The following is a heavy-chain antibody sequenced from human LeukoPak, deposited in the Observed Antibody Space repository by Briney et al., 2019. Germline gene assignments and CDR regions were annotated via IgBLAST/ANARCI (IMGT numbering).Heavy chain of an antibody. CDR1: GYTFTSYY. Sequence: ASVKVSCKASGYTFTSYYMHWVRQAPGQGLEWMGWINPNSGGTNYAQKFQGRVTMTRDTSINTAYMELSRLRSDDTAVYYCARAKNIVVVPARGRGWFDPWGQGTLVTVSS. CDR3: ARAKNIVVVPARGRGWFDP. V-gene: IGHV1-2*02. CDR2: INPNSGGT. D-gene: IGHD2-2*01. J-gene: IGHJ5*02.